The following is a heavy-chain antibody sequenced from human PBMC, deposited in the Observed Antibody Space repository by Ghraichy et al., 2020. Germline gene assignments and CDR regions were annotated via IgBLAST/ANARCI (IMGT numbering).Heavy chain of an antibody. CDR1: GFTFSSYA. V-gene: IGHV3-23*01. D-gene: IGHD3-22*01. CDR2: VSGSGGST. Sequence: GGSLRLSCAASGFTFSSYAMSWVRQAPGKGLEWVSAVSGSGGSTRSGDSVRGRFTISRDNSKNTLYLQIHSLRADDTAVYYCAKAGYDRSDRNNWFDSWGQGTLVTVSS. CDR3: AKAGYDRSDRNNWFDS. J-gene: IGHJ5*01.